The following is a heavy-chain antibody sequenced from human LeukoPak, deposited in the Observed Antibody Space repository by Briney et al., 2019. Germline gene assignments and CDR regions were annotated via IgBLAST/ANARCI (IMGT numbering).Heavy chain of an antibody. CDR2: INPNSGGT. J-gene: IGHJ5*02. Sequence: ASVKVSCKTSGYTFTGYYIHWVRQAPGQGLEWMGWINPNSGGTNYAQKFQGRVTMTRDTSISTAYMELSGLTSDDTAMYYCARVNNGGVWFDPWGQGTLVTVSS. CDR1: GYTFTGYY. V-gene: IGHV1-2*02. D-gene: IGHD3-16*01. CDR3: ARVNNGGVWFDP.